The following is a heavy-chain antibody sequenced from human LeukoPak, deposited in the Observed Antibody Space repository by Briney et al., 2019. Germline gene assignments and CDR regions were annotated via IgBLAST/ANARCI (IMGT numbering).Heavy chain of an antibody. Sequence: ASVKVSCKASGYTFTGYYMHWVRQAPGQGLEWMGWINPNSGNTNYAQKLQGRVTMTTDTSTSTAYMELRSLRSDDTAVHYCARGEYQLLLDYWGQGTLVTVSS. D-gene: IGHD2-2*01. V-gene: IGHV1-18*04. J-gene: IGHJ4*02. CDR1: GYTFTGYY. CDR2: INPNSGNT. CDR3: ARGEYQLLLDY.